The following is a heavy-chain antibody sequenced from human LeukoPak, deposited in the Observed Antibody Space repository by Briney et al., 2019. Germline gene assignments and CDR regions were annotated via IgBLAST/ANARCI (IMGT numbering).Heavy chain of an antibody. V-gene: IGHV4-39*07. Sequence: PSETLSLTCTVSGGSISSSGYYWGWIRQPPGKGLEWIGSIYYSGGNYYNPSLNSRVTISVDTSKNQFSLRLSSVTAADTAVYYCARGPYYFDPWGQGTLVTVSS. J-gene: IGHJ4*02. CDR2: IYYSGGN. CDR1: GGSISSSGYY. CDR3: ARGPYYFDP.